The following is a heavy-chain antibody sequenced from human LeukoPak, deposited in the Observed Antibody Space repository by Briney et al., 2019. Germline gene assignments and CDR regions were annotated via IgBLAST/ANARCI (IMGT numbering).Heavy chain of an antibody. CDR1: GFTFSNAW. Sequence: GGSLRLSCAASGFTFSNAWMSWVRQAPGKGLECVGRIKNKTDGGTTEYAAPVKGRFTISRGDSKNTLYLQMNSVKTEDTAVYYCTTGYYYGSGSYYNFDYWGQGTLVTVSS. D-gene: IGHD3-10*01. J-gene: IGHJ4*02. CDR3: TTGYYYGSGSYYNFDY. V-gene: IGHV3-15*01. CDR2: IKNKTDGGTT.